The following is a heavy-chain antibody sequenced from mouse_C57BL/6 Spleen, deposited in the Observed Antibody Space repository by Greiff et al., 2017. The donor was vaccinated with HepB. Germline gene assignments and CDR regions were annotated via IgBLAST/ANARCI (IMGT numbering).Heavy chain of an antibody. Sequence: EVHLVESGGGLVQPGGSLKLSCAASGFTFSDYYMYWVRQTPEKRLEWVAYISNGGGSTYYPDTVKGRFTISRDNAKNTLYLQMSRLKSEDTAMYYCARQDYDGDYYAMDYWGQGTSVTVSS. CDR2: ISNGGGST. V-gene: IGHV5-12*01. CDR3: ARQDYDGDYYAMDY. J-gene: IGHJ4*01. D-gene: IGHD2-4*01. CDR1: GFTFSDYY.